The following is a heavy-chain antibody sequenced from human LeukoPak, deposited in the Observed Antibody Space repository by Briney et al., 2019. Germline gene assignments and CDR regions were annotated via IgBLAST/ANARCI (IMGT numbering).Heavy chain of an antibody. V-gene: IGHV1-2*02. Sequence: ASVKVSCKASGYTFTSYGIGWVRQAPGQGLEWMGWINPDSGVTNYAQKFQGRVTMTRDTSISTAYMELSRLRSDDTAVYYCARDRDGSSWYEPDAFDIWGQGTMVTVSS. CDR2: INPDSGVT. J-gene: IGHJ3*02. CDR3: ARDRDGSSWYEPDAFDI. D-gene: IGHD6-13*01. CDR1: GYTFTSYG.